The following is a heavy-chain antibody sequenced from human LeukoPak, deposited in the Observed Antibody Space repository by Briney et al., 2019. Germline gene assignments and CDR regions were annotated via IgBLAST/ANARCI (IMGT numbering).Heavy chain of an antibody. D-gene: IGHD6-19*01. CDR2: IYSSGST. V-gene: IGHV4-4*07. J-gene: IGHJ5*02. CDR1: GDSINAKY. CDR3: ARDRGGWYGRWFDP. Sequence: SEILSLTCTVSGDSINAKYWSWIRQSAGRGLEWIGRIYSSGSTNYNPSFKSRVIMSVDTSKNQFSLRLNSVSAADTAVYYCARDRGGWYGRWFDPWGQGILVTVSS.